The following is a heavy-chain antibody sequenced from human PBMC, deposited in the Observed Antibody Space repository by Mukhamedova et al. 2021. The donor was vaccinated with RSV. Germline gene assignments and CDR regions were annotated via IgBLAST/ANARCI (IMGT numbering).Heavy chain of an antibody. J-gene: IGHJ4*02. Sequence: FSLYRMNWVRQAPGKGLEWVSLIRGDNGHIYYADSVRGRFTISRDDAKSSLYLQMDSLRVEDTAVYYCVRETHDPRDYWGQGTL. CDR3: VRETHDPRDY. D-gene: IGHD1-1*01. CDR2: IRGDNGHI. V-gene: IGHV3-21*01. CDR1: FSLYR.